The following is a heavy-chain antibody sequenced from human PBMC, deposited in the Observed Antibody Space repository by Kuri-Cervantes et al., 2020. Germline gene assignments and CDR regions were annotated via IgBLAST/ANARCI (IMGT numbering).Heavy chain of an antibody. CDR2: VSAYNGNT. CDR1: VYTFNIYV. CDR3: SRDQDGIVVVTDIYFDY. V-gene: IGHV1-18*01. J-gene: IGHJ4*02. Sequence: ASVKVSCKASVYTFNIYVITWVRQAPGKGLEWMGWVSAYNGNTNYAQKFQGRVTMTRDTSTNTAYMELMSLRSDDKAVYYCSRDQDGIVVVTDIYFDYWGQGTLVTVSS. D-gene: IGHD2-21*02.